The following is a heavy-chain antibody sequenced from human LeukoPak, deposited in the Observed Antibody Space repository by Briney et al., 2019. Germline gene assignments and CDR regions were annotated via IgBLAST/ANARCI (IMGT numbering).Heavy chain of an antibody. Sequence: SETLSLTCTVSGGSISSSYYWGWIRQPPGKGLEWIGSIYYSGSIYYNPSLKSRVTISVDTSKNQFSLKLSSVTAADTAVYYCARCGRRKGPSYFDYWGQGTLVTVSS. J-gene: IGHJ4*02. CDR3: ARCGRRKGPSYFDY. CDR1: GGSISSSYY. CDR2: IYYSGSI. V-gene: IGHV4-39*01.